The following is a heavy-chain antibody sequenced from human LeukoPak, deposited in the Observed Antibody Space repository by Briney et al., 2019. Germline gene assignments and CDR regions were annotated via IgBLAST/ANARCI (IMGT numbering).Heavy chain of an antibody. J-gene: IGHJ5*02. V-gene: IGHV1-18*01. Sequence: ASVKVSCKASGYTFTSYGISWARQAPGQGLEWMGWISAYNGNTNYAQKLQGRVTMTTDTSTSTAYMELRSLRSDDTAVYYCARDPHYYGSGSYSKNNWFDPWGQGTLVSVSS. CDR3: ARDPHYYGSGSYSKNNWFDP. D-gene: IGHD3-10*01. CDR2: ISAYNGNT. CDR1: GYTFTSYG.